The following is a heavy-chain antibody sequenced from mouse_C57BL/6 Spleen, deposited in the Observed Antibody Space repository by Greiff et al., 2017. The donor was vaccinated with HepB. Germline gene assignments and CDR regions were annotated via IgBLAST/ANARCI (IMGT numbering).Heavy chain of an antibody. D-gene: IGHD1-1*01. Sequence: QVQLQQPGAELVRPGTSVKLSCKASGYTFTSYWMHWVKQRPGQGLEWIGVIDPSDSYTNYNQKFKGKATLTVDTSSSTAYMQLSSLTSEDSAVYYCARSLSYYGSSLYFDYWGQGTTLTVSS. J-gene: IGHJ2*01. CDR3: ARSLSYYGSSLYFDY. CDR1: GYTFTSYW. V-gene: IGHV1-59*01. CDR2: IDPSDSYT.